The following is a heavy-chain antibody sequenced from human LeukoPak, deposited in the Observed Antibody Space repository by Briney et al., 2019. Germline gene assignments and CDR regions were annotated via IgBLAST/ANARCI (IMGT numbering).Heavy chain of an antibody. D-gene: IGHD3-22*01. Sequence: PSETLSLTCTVSGGSISSYFWSWIRQPAGKGLEWIGYIYYSGSTYYNPSLKSRVTISVDRSKNQFSLKLSSVTAADTAVYYCARGPYYYDSSGPIDYWGQGTLDTVSS. V-gene: IGHV4-59*12. CDR2: IYYSGST. CDR1: GGSISSYF. CDR3: ARGPYYYDSSGPIDY. J-gene: IGHJ4*02.